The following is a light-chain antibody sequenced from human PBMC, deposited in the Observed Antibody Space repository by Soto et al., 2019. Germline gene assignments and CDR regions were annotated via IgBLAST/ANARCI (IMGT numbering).Light chain of an antibody. V-gene: IGLV1-47*01. Sequence: QSVLTQPPSASGTPGQRVTISCSGSSSNNGSNYVYWYQQLPGTAPKLLIYRNNQRPSGVPDRFSGSKSGTSASLAISGLRSEDEADYYCAAWDDSLSGREVFGTGTKLTVL. J-gene: IGLJ1*01. CDR2: RNN. CDR3: AAWDDSLSGREV. CDR1: SSNNGSNY.